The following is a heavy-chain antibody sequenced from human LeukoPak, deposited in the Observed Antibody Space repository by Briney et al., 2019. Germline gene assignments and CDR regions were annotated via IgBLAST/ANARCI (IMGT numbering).Heavy chain of an antibody. Sequence: GGSLRLSCAASGFTFSSYWMHWVRQAPGKGLVWVSSITTSSAYIYYADCAKGRFTISRDDAKNSLYLQLNSLTAEDTAVYYCARTPAGYYDSSGYDYYFDYWGQGTLVTVSS. J-gene: IGHJ4*02. CDR2: ITTSSAYI. V-gene: IGHV3-21*01. D-gene: IGHD3-22*01. CDR3: ARTPAGYYDSSGYDYYFDY. CDR1: GFTFSSYW.